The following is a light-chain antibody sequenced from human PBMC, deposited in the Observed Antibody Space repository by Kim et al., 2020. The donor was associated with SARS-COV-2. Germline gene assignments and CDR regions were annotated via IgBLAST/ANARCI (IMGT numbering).Light chain of an antibody. CDR2: DAS. CDR1: QDIDRH. Sequence: ASVGDRVTITCQASQDIDRHLNWYQHKPGKDPRLLIHDASISDTGALSRFSGSGIGTKFTLTISSLQPDDVATYYCQQYDNKPLYAFGQGTKLEIK. V-gene: IGKV1-33*01. CDR3: QQYDNKPLYA. J-gene: IGKJ2*01.